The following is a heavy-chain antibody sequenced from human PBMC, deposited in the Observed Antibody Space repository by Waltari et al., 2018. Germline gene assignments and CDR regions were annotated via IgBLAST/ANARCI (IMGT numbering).Heavy chain of an antibody. V-gene: IGHV1-46*01. Sequence: QVHLVQSGAEVKRPGASVTVSCKSSENTFTNIYFHWVRQAPGQGLEWLGVINPSDDSTNDADKFQGRVTLTSVTSTSTVYMEMTGLTSDDTAVYYCATTGISDDRHSEFDYWGQGTLVIVSS. CDR1: ENTFTNIY. D-gene: IGHD1-1*01. CDR2: INPSDDST. J-gene: IGHJ4*02. CDR3: ATTGISDDRHSEFDY.